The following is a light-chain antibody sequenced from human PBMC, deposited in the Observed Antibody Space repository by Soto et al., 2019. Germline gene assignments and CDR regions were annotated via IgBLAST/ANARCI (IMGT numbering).Light chain of an antibody. CDR1: QGIGST. CDR3: QERTGWPPWT. J-gene: IGKJ1*01. CDR2: DTS. V-gene: IGKV3-15*01. Sequence: EIVMTQSPATLSVSPGEGATLSCRASQGIGSTLAWYQQKPGQTPRLLIYDTSIRATGVPARFRGSASGTEFTLTITSLQSEDFAVYYCQERTGWPPWTFGQGTKVEIE.